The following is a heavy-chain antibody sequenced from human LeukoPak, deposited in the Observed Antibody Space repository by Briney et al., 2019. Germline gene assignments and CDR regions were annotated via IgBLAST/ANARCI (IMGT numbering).Heavy chain of an antibody. Sequence: SETLSLTCTVSGGSISSYYWSWIRQPPGKGLEGIGYIYYSGSTNYNPSLKSRGTISVDTSKNQSSLKLSSVTAADTAVYYCARGEDYDSSGYYDWYFDLWGRGTLVTVSS. V-gene: IGHV4-59*01. J-gene: IGHJ2*01. D-gene: IGHD3-22*01. CDR2: IYYSGST. CDR1: GGSISSYY. CDR3: ARGEDYDSSGYYDWYFDL.